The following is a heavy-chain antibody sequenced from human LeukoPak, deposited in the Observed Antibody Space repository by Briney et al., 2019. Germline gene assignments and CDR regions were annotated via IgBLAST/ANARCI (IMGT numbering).Heavy chain of an antibody. J-gene: IGHJ4*02. CDR3: ARERQLVHDY. V-gene: IGHV1-18*01. D-gene: IGHD6-13*01. CDR1: GYTSISYG. Sequence: ASVKVSCKASGYTSISYGISWVRQAPGQGPEWMGWISAYNGNTNYAQNLQGRVTMTTDTSTRTAYMELRSLTSDDTAVFYCARERQLVHDYWGQGTLVTVSS. CDR2: ISAYNGNT.